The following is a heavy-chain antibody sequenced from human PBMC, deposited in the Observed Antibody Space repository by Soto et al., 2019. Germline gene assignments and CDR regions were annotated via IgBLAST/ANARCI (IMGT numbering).Heavy chain of an antibody. CDR1: GFTFSSYA. J-gene: IGHJ4*02. D-gene: IGHD3-22*01. CDR2: ISYDGSNK. CDR3: ARDESDYYDSSGYYFDY. Sequence: GGSLRLSCAASGFTFSSYAMHWVRQAPGKGLEWVAVISYDGSNKYYADSVKGRFTISRDNSKNTLYLQMNSLRAEDTAVYYCARDESDYYDSSGYYFDYWGQGTLVTVSS. V-gene: IGHV3-30-3*01.